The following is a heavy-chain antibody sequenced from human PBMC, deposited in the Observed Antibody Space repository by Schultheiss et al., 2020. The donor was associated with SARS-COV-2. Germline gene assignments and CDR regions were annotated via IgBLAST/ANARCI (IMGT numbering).Heavy chain of an antibody. CDR3: ARDSGSLDAFDI. D-gene: IGHD3-10*01. Sequence: SQTLSLTCTVSGGSISSGGYYWSWIRQHSGKGLEWIGYIYHSGSTYYNPSLKSRVTISVDRSKNQFSLKLSSVTAADTAVYYCARDSGSLDAFDIWGQGTMVTVSS. CDR1: GGSISSGGYY. V-gene: IGHV4-30-2*01. J-gene: IGHJ3*02. CDR2: IYHSGST.